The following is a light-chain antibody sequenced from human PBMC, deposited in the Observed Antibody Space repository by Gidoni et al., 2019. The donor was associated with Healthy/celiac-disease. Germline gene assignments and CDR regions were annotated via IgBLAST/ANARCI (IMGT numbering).Light chain of an antibody. CDR1: QSISSY. Sequence: DIQMTQSPSSLSASVGDRATITCRASQSISSYLNGYQQKPGKAPKLLIYDASSLQSGSTSRCSGSGSWTAFTLTISSRQPADFSTYYCRQSYSTPFTFGHXTKVDIK. CDR2: DAS. V-gene: IGKV1-39*01. CDR3: RQSYSTPFT. J-gene: IGKJ3*01.